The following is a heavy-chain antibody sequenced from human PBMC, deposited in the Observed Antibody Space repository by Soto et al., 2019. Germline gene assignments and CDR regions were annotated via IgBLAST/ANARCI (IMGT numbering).Heavy chain of an antibody. D-gene: IGHD1-20*01. Sequence: SETLSLTCAVSGGSISGSYYYWAWLRQSPGKGPEWIGSVFYTGFTSYNPSLESRVSVSVDTSKSQFSLKLSAVTAADTAVYYCATSQKGYNWNYFDHWGQGALVTVSS. CDR3: ATSQKGYNWNYFDH. CDR1: GGSISGSYYY. J-gene: IGHJ4*02. V-gene: IGHV4-39*01. CDR2: VFYTGFT.